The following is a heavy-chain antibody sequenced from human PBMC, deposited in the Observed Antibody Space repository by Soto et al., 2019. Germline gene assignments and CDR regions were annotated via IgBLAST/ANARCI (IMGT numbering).Heavy chain of an antibody. CDR2: IIPIFGTA. Sequence: GASVKVSCKASGGTFSSYAISWVRQAPGQGLEWMGGIIPIFGTANYAQKFQGRVTITADESTSTAYMELSSLRSEDTAVYYCASSSSSSGGWAYWGQGTLVTVSS. J-gene: IGHJ4*02. CDR3: ASSSSSSGGWAY. D-gene: IGHD6-6*01. CDR1: GGTFSSYA. V-gene: IGHV1-69*13.